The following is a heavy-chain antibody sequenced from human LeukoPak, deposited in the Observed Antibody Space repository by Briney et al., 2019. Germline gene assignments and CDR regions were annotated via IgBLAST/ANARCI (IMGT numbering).Heavy chain of an antibody. CDR1: GGSFSGYY. CDR3: ATRARRPYYYYYYMDV. D-gene: IGHD6-6*01. V-gene: IGHV4-34*01. J-gene: IGHJ6*03. CDR2: INHSGST. Sequence: PSETLSLTCAVYGGSFSGYYWSWIRQPPGKGLEWIGEINHSGSTNYNPSLKSRVTISVDTSKNQFSLKLSSVIAADTAVYYCATRARRPYYYYYYMDVWGKGTTVTVSS.